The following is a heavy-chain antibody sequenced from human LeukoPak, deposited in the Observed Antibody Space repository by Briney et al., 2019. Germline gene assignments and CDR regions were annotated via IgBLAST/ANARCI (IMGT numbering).Heavy chain of an antibody. J-gene: IGHJ4*02. CDR2: VSDSSDV. V-gene: IGHV3-21*04. D-gene: IGHD6-13*01. Sequence: GGSLRLSCAASGFTFSTYTMNWVRQAPGKGLEWVSTVSDSSDVHYSDSVKGRFTISRDNARNSLYLQMNSLRDEDTAVYYCARSDGIAAAGPFDYWGQGTLVTVS. CDR3: ARSDGIAAAGPFDY. CDR1: GFTFSTYT.